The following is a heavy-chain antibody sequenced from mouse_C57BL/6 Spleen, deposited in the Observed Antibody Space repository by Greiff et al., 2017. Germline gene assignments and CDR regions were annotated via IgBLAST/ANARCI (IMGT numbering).Heavy chain of an antibody. D-gene: IGHD3-2*02. CDR2: INPGSGGT. CDR1: GYAFTNYL. Sequence: QVQLQQSGAELVRPGTSVKVSCKASGYAFTNYLIEWVKQRPGQGLEWIGVINPGSGGTNYNEKFKGKATLTADKSSSTAYMQLSSLTSEDSAVDFCARGAAQGSWFAYWGQGTLVTVSA. CDR3: ARGAAQGSWFAY. V-gene: IGHV1-54*01. J-gene: IGHJ3*01.